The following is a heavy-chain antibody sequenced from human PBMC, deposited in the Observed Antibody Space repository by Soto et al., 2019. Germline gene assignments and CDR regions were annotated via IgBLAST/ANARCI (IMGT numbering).Heavy chain of an antibody. CDR2: IVVGSGNT. Sequence: SVKVSCKASGFTFTSSAVQWVRQARGQRLEWIGWIVVGSGNTNYAQEFQERVTITRDMSTSTAYMELSSPRSEDTAVYYCAALRYSGYDEFDYWGQGTLVTVSS. J-gene: IGHJ4*02. V-gene: IGHV1-58*01. D-gene: IGHD5-12*01. CDR1: GFTFTSSA. CDR3: AALRYSGYDEFDY.